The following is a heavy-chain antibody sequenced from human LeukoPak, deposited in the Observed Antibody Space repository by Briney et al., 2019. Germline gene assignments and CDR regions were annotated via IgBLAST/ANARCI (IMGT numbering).Heavy chain of an antibody. J-gene: IGHJ4*02. Sequence: GASVKVSCKASGDTFTSYDINWVRQATGQGLEWMGWMNPNSGNTGYAQKFQGRVTITRNTSISTAYMELSSLRSEDTAVYYCARRAGAYSHPYDYWGQGTLVTVSS. CDR1: GDTFTSYD. CDR3: ARRAGAYSHPYDY. D-gene: IGHD4/OR15-4a*01. CDR2: MNPNSGNT. V-gene: IGHV1-8*03.